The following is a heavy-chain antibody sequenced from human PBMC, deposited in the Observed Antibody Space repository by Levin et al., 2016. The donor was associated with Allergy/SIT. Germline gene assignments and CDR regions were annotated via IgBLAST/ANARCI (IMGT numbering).Heavy chain of an antibody. Sequence: WIRQPPGKGLEWIGEINHSGSTNYNPPLKSRVTISVDTSKNQFSLKLSSVTAADTAVYYCARWAGNSSGYYYDYWGQGTLVTVSS. CDR2: INHSGST. J-gene: IGHJ4*02. V-gene: IGHV4-34*13. CDR3: ARWAGNSSGYYYDY. D-gene: IGHD3-22*01.